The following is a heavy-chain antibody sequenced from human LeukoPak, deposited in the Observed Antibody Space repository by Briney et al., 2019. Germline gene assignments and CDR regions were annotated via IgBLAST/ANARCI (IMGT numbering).Heavy chain of an antibody. CDR3: ARDSDSGYGPFAS. J-gene: IGHJ4*02. CDR1: GFTVSNNY. Sequence: GGSLRLSCAASGFTVSNNYVSWVRQAPGEGLEWVSVIHSGGTTNYADSVQGRFTISRDNSKTTVYLHMNSLRAEDTAVYYCARDSDSGYGPFASWGQGTLVTVSS. CDR2: IHSGGTT. D-gene: IGHD5-12*01. V-gene: IGHV3-53*01.